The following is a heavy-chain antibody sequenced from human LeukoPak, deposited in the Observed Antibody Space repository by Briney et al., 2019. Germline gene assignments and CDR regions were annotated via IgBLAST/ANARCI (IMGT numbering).Heavy chain of an antibody. D-gene: IGHD1-26*01. V-gene: IGHV3-23*01. CDR1: GCTFSSYA. CDR3: AKGGKWDVTPFDY. CDR2: ISGSGGST. Sequence: GGSLRLSCAASGCTFSSYAMSWVRQPPGKGLEWVSAISGSGGSTYYSDSVKGRFTISRDNSKNTLYLQMNSLRAEDTAVYYCAKGGKWDVTPFDYWGQGTLVTVSS. J-gene: IGHJ4*02.